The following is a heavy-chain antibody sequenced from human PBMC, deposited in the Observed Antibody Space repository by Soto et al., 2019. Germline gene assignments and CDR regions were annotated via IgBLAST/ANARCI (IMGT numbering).Heavy chain of an antibody. Sequence: ASVKVSCKASGYAVSGFDITWVRQATGRGLEWMGWLNPNSGKTGFAPKFQGRITMTSDTSTSTAYMELTSLKSDDSAIYYCARQVSVVPDFWRQGTLVTVSP. CDR2: LNPNSGKT. V-gene: IGHV1-8*02. CDR1: GYAVSGFD. J-gene: IGHJ4*01. CDR3: ARQVSVVPDF.